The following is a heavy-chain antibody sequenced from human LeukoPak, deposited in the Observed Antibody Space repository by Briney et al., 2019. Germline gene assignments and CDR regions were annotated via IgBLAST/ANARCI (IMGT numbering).Heavy chain of an antibody. J-gene: IGHJ3*02. CDR1: GYTFTSYA. V-gene: IGHV7-4-1*02. D-gene: IGHD6-19*01. CDR2: INTNTGNP. Sequence: ASVKVSCKASGYTFTSYAMNWVRQAPGEVLEWTGWINTNTGNPTYAQGFTGRFVFSLDTSVSTAYLQISSLKAEDTAVYYCARDMEPSSGWYLSDAFDIWGQGTMVTVSS. CDR3: ARDMEPSSGWYLSDAFDI.